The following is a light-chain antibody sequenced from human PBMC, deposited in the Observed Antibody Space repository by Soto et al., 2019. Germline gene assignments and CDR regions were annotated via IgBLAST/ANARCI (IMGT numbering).Light chain of an antibody. J-gene: IGKJ1*01. CDR3: QQYNNWPPVT. CDR2: GAS. V-gene: IGKV3-15*01. CDR1: QSVSSN. Sequence: IVLTQSPATLSVSPWERATLSCRASQSVSSNLAWYQQKPGQAPRLLLYGASTRATGIPARFSGSGSGTEFTLTISSLQSEDFAVYYCQQYNNWPPVTFGQGTKVDIK.